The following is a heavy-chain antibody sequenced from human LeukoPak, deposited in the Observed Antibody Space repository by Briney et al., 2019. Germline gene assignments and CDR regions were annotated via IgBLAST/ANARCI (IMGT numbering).Heavy chain of an antibody. J-gene: IGHJ4*02. CDR1: GGSNTTTNY. Sequence: SGTLSLTCGVSGGSNTTTNYWNWVRQSPGRGLEWIGEISLSGYTGFNPSLRGRVTMSLDESKNHLSLTLTSVTAADTAIYYCSRESGPYSPFGHWGQGILVTVTT. V-gene: IGHV4-4*02. D-gene: IGHD1-26*01. CDR3: SRESGPYSPFGH. CDR2: ISLSGYT.